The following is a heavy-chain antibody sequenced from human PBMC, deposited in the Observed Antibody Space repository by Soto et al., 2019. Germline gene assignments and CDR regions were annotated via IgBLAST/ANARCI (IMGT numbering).Heavy chain of an antibody. CDR1: GYTFTGYY. CDR2: INPNSSGT. Sequence: ASVKVSCKASGYTFTGYYMHWVRQAPGQGLEWMGWINPNSSGTNYAQKLQGRVTMTTDTSTSTAYMELRSLRSDDTAVYYCARDTLQYYGMDVWGQGTTVTVSS. V-gene: IGHV1-2*02. J-gene: IGHJ6*02. CDR3: ARDTLQYYGMDV.